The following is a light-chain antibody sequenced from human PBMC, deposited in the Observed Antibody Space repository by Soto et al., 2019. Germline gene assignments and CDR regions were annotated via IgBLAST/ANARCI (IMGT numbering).Light chain of an antibody. CDR1: QSITTW. CDR2: KAI. CDR3: QRYNDYQYV. Sequence: DIQMTQSPSTLSASVGDRVTITCRASQSITTWLAWYQQKPGKAPKLLIYKAINLQSGVPSRFRGSGSGTEFTLSISSLQPDDFGTYYCQRYNDYQYVFGQGTKLDMK. V-gene: IGKV1-5*03. J-gene: IGKJ2*01.